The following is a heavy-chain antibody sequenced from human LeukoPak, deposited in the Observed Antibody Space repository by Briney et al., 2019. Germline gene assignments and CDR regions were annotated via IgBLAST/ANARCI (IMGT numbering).Heavy chain of an antibody. Sequence: PGGSLRLSCAASAFTFSSSSMNWVRQAPGKGLEWVSSISSSGGTIYYADSVKGRFTISRDNAKNSLYLQMNSLRAEDTAVYYCARDRIHGRGYLDYWGQGTLVTVSS. D-gene: IGHD2-15*01. CDR3: ARDRIHGRGYLDY. J-gene: IGHJ4*02. CDR1: AFTFSSSS. CDR2: ISSSGGTI. V-gene: IGHV3-48*03.